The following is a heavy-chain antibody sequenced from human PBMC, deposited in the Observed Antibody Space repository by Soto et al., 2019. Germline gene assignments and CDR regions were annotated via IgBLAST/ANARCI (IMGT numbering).Heavy chain of an antibody. Sequence: QLLESGAGFLQPGGSLRLSCAASGFSFSSHAMNWVRQAPGKGLEWLSAISGSGRSTYYADSVRGRFTISRDNSKNTLYLQMNSLRAEDTAVYYCAKGFTEGSGTLAYYHGLDVWGQGTTVTVSS. V-gene: IGHV3-23*01. D-gene: IGHD3-10*01. CDR2: ISGSGRST. CDR3: AKGFTEGSGTLAYYHGLDV. CDR1: GFSFSSHA. J-gene: IGHJ6*02.